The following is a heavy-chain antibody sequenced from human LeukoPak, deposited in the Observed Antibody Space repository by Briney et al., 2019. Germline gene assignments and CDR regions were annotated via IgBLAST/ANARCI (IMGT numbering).Heavy chain of an antibody. D-gene: IGHD3-3*01. CDR1: GYTLTELS. J-gene: IGHJ4*02. CDR2: FDPEDGET. Sequence: GASVKVSCKVSGYTLTELSMHWVRQAPGKGLEWMGGFDPEDGETIYAQKFQGGVTKTEDTSTDTAYMELSSLRSEDTAVYYCAKLTTGRGSYYFDYWGQGTLVTVSS. CDR3: AKLTTGRGSYYFDY. V-gene: IGHV1-24*01.